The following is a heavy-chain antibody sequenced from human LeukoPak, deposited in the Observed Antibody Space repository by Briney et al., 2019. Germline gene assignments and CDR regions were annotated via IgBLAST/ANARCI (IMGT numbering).Heavy chain of an antibody. D-gene: IGHD4-17*01. J-gene: IGHJ5*02. V-gene: IGHV1-18*01. CDR3: ARVRDLEFGDYVKFDP. CDR1: GYTFTSYG. Sequence: ASVKVSCKASGYTFTSYGISWVRQAPGQGLEWMGWISAYNGNTNYAQKPQGRVTMTTDTSTSTAYMELRSLRSDDTAVYYCARVRDLEFGDYVKFDPWGQGTLVTVSS. CDR2: ISAYNGNT.